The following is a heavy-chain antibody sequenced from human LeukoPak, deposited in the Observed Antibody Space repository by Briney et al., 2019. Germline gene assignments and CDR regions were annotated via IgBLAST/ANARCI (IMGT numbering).Heavy chain of an antibody. D-gene: IGHD1-26*01. CDR2: ISTYDTT. J-gene: IGHJ3*01. CDR1: GNTFASYG. V-gene: IGHV1-18*01. CDR3: ARDRRGSYYPDAFDV. Sequence: ASVKVSCKASGNTFASYGISWLRQAPGQGLEWMGWISTYDTTYYAQNLQGRVTMTRDTSTSPAYMELRSLRSDDTAMHYCARDRRGSYYPDAFDVWGQGTVVTVSS.